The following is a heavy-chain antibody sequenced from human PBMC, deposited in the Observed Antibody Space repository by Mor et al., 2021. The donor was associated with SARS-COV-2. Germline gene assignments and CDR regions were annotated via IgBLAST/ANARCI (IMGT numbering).Heavy chain of an antibody. CDR3: ARGKGPTTNHY. Sequence: YGGGSTYYADSVKGRFTISRDNSKNTLYLQMNSLRAEDTAVYYCARGKGPTTNHYWGQGTLVTVSS. V-gene: IGHV3-53*01. CDR2: YGGGST. J-gene: IGHJ4*02. D-gene: IGHD4-17*01.